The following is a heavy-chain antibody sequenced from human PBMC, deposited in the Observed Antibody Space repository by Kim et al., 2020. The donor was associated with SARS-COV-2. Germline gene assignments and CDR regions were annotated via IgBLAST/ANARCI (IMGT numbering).Heavy chain of an antibody. CDR3: ATAIAVAGTTIYYYYGMDV. Sequence: ASVKVSCKVSGYTLTELSMHWVRQAPGKGLEWMGGFDPEDGETIYAQKFQGRVTMTEDTSTDTAYMELSRLRSEDTAVYYCATAIAVAGTTIYYYYGMDVWGQGTTVTVSS. V-gene: IGHV1-24*01. CDR2: FDPEDGET. CDR1: GYTLTELS. J-gene: IGHJ6*02. D-gene: IGHD6-19*01.